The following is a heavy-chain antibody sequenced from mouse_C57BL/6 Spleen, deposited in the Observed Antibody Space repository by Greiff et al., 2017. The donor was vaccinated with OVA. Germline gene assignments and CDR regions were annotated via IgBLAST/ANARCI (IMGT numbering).Heavy chain of an antibody. CDR2: ILPGSGST. V-gene: IGHV1-9*01. D-gene: IGHD1-1*01. CDR3: ARRRGYSSCLGWFAY. J-gene: IGHJ3*01. Sequence: VKVVESGAELMKPGASVKLSCKATGYTFTGYWIEWVKQRPGHGLEWIGEILPGSGSTNYNEKFKGKATFTADTSSNTAYMQLSSLTTEDSAIYCCARRRGYSSCLGWFAYWGQGTLVTVSA. CDR1: GYTFTGYW.